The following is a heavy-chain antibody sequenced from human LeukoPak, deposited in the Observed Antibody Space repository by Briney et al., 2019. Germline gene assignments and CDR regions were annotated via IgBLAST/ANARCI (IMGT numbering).Heavy chain of an antibody. CDR1: GFTFSSHA. V-gene: IGHV3-23*01. J-gene: IGHJ4*02. D-gene: IGHD2-2*01. Sequence: GESLRLSCAASGFTFSSHALIWLRQTPGKGLEWVSSLSGSGYNTYYADSVKGRFTISRDNSKNTVYLQMNSLRAEDTAVYYCAKDPYGTRYFDYWGQGTLVTVSS. CDR3: AKDPYGTRYFDY. CDR2: LSGSGYNT.